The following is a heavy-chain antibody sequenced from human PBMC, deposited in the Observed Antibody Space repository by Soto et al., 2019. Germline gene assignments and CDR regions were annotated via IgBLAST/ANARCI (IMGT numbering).Heavy chain of an antibody. Sequence: GGSLRLSCAASGFTFSSYAMHWVRQAPGKGLEWVAVIWFDGSDEHYGDSAKGRFTISRDNSKNTLYLQLNSLRDGDTAVYYCARVVTGTSTLDYWGQGTLVTVSS. CDR1: GFTFSSYA. CDR3: ARVVTGTSTLDY. V-gene: IGHV3-30*07. J-gene: IGHJ4*02. CDR2: IWFDGSDE. D-gene: IGHD1-7*01.